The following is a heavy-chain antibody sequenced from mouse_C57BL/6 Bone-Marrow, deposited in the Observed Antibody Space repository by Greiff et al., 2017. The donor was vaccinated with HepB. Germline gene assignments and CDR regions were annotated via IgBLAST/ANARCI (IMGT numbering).Heavy chain of an antibody. CDR3: THYGSSYTYAMDY. D-gene: IGHD1-1*01. V-gene: IGHV1-5*01. CDR2: IYPGNSDT. Sequence: VQLQQPGAELVMPGASVKLSCKASGYTFTSYWMHWVKQRPGQGLEWIGAIYPGNSDTSYNQKFKGKAKLTAVTSASTAYMELSSLTNEDSAVYYCTHYGSSYTYAMDYWGQGTSVTVSS. J-gene: IGHJ4*01. CDR1: GYTFTSYW.